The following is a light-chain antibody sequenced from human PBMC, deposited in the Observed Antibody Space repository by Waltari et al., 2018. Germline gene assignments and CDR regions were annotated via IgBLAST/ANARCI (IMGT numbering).Light chain of an antibody. CDR2: AAS. J-gene: IGKJ3*01. V-gene: IGKV1-NL1*01. CDR3: QQYYSIPPVT. CDR1: QCMCKV. Sequence: RQCMCKVLAGDRQKPGCAANLLVYAASTLESGVPSKCSGSGSVTDYTIPSSILQPEDFATYYFQQYYSIPPVTFGPGTRMDFK.